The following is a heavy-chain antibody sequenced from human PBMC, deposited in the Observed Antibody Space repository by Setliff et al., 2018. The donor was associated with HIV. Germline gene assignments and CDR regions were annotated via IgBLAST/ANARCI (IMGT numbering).Heavy chain of an antibody. V-gene: IGHV4-59*11. CDR3: AAASSWDPLLDY. D-gene: IGHD6-13*01. CDR1: AASIRSHY. Sequence: SETLSLTCTVSAASIRSHYWSWIRQSPGKGLEWIGNFYYTGSTDCNPSFKSRVTISLDKSNNQISLNLSSATAADTAVYYCAAASSWDPLLDYWGQGTLVTVSS. J-gene: IGHJ4*02. CDR2: FYYTGST.